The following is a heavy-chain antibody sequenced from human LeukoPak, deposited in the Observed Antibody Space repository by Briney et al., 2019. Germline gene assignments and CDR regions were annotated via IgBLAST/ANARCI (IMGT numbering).Heavy chain of an antibody. CDR2: ISSSGSTI. J-gene: IGHJ4*02. CDR1: GFTFSSYE. V-gene: IGHV3-48*03. Sequence: PGGSLRLSCAASGFTFSSYEMNWVRQAPGKGLEWVSYISSSGSTIYYADSVKGRFTISRDNAKNSLYLQMNSLRAEDTAVYYCARDGDCSGGSCYPFGYWGQGTLVTVSS. CDR3: ARDGDCSGGSCYPFGY. D-gene: IGHD2-15*01.